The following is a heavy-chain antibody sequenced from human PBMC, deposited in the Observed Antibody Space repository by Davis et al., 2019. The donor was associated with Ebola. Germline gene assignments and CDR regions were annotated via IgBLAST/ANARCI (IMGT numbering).Heavy chain of an antibody. Sequence: GESLKISCAASGFTFSSYGMHWVRQAPGKGLEWVAVISYDGSNKYYADSVKGRFTISRDNSKNTLYLQMNSLRAEDTAVYYCARSGRLDYWGQGTLVTVS. CDR1: GFTFSSYG. D-gene: IGHD6-25*01. J-gene: IGHJ4*02. CDR2: ISYDGSNK. V-gene: IGHV3-30*03. CDR3: ARSGRLDY.